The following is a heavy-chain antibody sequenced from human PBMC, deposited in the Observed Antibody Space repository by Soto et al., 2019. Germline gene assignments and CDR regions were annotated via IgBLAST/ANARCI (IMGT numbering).Heavy chain of an antibody. J-gene: IGHJ4*02. CDR2: LQTDGSHP. Sequence: EVHLVASGGGLVQPGGSLRLSCVASGFKFDYYWMHWVRQAPGEGLMWVSRLQTDGSHPDYAASVKGRFTISRDNAKNTLYLQMNNLSVEATAVYYCGSGGDPDYWGQGTVVTVSS. CDR1: GFKFDYYW. V-gene: IGHV3-74*01. CDR3: GSGGDPDY. D-gene: IGHD2-21*02.